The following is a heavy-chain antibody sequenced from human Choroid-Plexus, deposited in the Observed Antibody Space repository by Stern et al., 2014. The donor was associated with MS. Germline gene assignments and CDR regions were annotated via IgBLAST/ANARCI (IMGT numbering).Heavy chain of an antibody. D-gene: IGHD2/OR15-2a*01. Sequence: VQLVQSGGGVVQPGRPLRLSCVASGFTFGSWAMNWVRQAQGKGLAWVAGVSYDGSNKYYADSVKGRFTISRDNSQNTLYMQMSSLRPEDTAVYYCAKDRQYLTYFFDHWGQGSLVTVSS. CDR2: VSYDGSNK. CDR3: AKDRQYLTYFFDH. V-gene: IGHV3-30*18. CDR1: GFTFGSWA. J-gene: IGHJ5*02.